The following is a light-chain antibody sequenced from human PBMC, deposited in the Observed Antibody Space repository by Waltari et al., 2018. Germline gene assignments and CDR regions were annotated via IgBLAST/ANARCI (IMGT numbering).Light chain of an antibody. V-gene: IGKV3-15*01. CDR3: QQYHNWPPWA. CDR2: GAS. CDR1: QSVGTN. J-gene: IGKJ1*01. Sequence: DIVMTQSPATLSVSPGERATPSCRASQSVGTNLAWYQQRPGQAPRPLLYGASSRATGIPARFSGSGSGTDFTLTINSLQPEDFALYYCQQYHNWPPWAFGQGTKVEIK.